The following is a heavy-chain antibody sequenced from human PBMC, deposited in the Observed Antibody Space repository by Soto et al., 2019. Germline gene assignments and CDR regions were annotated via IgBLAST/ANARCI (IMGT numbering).Heavy chain of an antibody. D-gene: IGHD6-6*01. CDR3: ARLPTIAARPRGYYYGMDV. Sequence: GESLKISCMGSGYTFTSHWIGWVRQMPGKGLEWMGRIDPSDSYTNYSPSFQGHVTISADKSISTAYLQWSSLKASDTAMYYCARLPTIAARPRGYYYGMDVWGQGTTVTVSS. CDR1: GYTFTSHW. J-gene: IGHJ6*02. CDR2: IDPSDSYT. V-gene: IGHV5-10-1*01.